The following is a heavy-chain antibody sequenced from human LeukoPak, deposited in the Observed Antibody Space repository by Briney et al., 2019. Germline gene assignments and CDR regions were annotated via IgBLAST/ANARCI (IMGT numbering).Heavy chain of an antibody. Sequence: ASVKVSCKASGYTFTSYGISWVRQAPGQGLEWMGWISGDNGDTNYAQKLQGRVTMTTDTSTSTAYMELRSLRYDDTAVYYCAGDRYGVRSGSCDYWGQGTLSPSPQ. CDR3: AGDRYGVRSGSCDY. V-gene: IGHV1-18*01. CDR1: GYTFTSYG. J-gene: IGHJ4*02. D-gene: IGHD1-26*01. CDR2: ISGDNGDT.